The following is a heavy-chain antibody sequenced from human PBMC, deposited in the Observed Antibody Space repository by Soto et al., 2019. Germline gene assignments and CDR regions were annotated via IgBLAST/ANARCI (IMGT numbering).Heavy chain of an antibody. CDR1: GFSLSTSGVG. CDR2: IYWDYDK. D-gene: IGHD3-10*01. CDR3: AHRRFGVIFYGMDV. J-gene: IGHJ6*02. Sequence: QITLKESGPTLVKPTQTLPLTYTFSGFSLSTSGVGVGWIRQHPGQPMEWLAPIYWDYDKRYSPSLKSRLTITNDTAKNQLVLTMTNMDPVDTATYYCAHRRFGVIFYGMDVWGQGTTVTVSS. V-gene: IGHV2-5*02.